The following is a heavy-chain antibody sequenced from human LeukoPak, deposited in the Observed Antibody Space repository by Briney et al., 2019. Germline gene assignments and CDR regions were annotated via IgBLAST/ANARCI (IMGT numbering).Heavy chain of an antibody. CDR2: ITGSSDTT. V-gene: IGHV3-23*01. J-gene: IGHJ4*02. CDR3: VKDYSTIPAAANPLFDY. CDR1: GFTFSSYA. Sequence: GGSLRLSCEASGFTFSSYAVTWVRQAPGKGLEWVSGITGSSDTTFYADSVRGRFTISRDNSKNTLYLQMHSLRAEDTAVYYCVKDYSTIPAAANPLFDYWGPGALVTVSS. D-gene: IGHD6-13*01.